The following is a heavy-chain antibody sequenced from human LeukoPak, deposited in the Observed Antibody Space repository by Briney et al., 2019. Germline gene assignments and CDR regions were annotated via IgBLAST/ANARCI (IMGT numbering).Heavy chain of an antibody. CDR1: GLTFRSYA. D-gene: IGHD5-24*01. Sequence: GGSLRLSCAASGLTFRSYAMIWVRQAPGKGLEWVSTISGSGDTTYFADSVKGRFTISRDNSKNRLYLQMNSLRDEDTAVYYCAKDRGYNYPFRYFDYWGQGTLITVSS. CDR3: AKDRGYNYPFRYFDY. CDR2: ISGSGDTT. V-gene: IGHV3-23*01. J-gene: IGHJ4*02.